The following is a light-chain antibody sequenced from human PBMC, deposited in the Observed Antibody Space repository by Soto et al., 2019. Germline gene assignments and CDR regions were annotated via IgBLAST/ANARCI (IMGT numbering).Light chain of an antibody. Sequence: QSALTQPASVSGSPGQSITISCTGTSGDIGNYNYVSWYQHHPGKVPKLMIYEVSNRPSGVSDRFSGSKSGNTASLTISGLQAEDEADYYCAAWDDSLNGYVFATGTKLTVL. CDR3: AAWDDSLNGYV. CDR1: SGDIGNYNY. J-gene: IGLJ1*01. V-gene: IGLV2-14*01. CDR2: EVS.